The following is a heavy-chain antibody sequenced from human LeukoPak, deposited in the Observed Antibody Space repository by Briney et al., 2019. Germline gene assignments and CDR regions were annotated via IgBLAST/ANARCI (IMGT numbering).Heavy chain of an antibody. J-gene: IGHJ4*02. V-gene: IGHV3-30*03. CDR1: GFTFSNYG. Sequence: PGRSLRLSCAPSGFTFSNYGMHWVRQAPGKGLEWVAVISYDGTNKYYADSVKGRFTISRDNSKNTLDLQMGSLRAEDTAVYYCARRGSGYSQNYFDYWGQGTLVTVSS. CDR3: ARRGSGYSQNYFDY. D-gene: IGHD3-22*01. CDR2: ISYDGTNK.